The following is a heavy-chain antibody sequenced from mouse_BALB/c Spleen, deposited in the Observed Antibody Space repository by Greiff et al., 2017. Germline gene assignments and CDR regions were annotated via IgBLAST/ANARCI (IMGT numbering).Heavy chain of an antibody. J-gene: IGHJ4*01. Sequence: EVQRVESGGGLVKPGGSLKLSCAASGFTFSDYYMYWVRQTPEKRLEWVATISDGGSYTYYPDSVKGRFTISRDNAKNNLYLQMSSLKSEDTAMYYCARAGYYYGSSKDAMDYWGQGTSVTVSS. V-gene: IGHV5-4*02. CDR3: ARAGYYYGSSKDAMDY. D-gene: IGHD1-1*01. CDR2: ISDGGSYT. CDR1: GFTFSDYY.